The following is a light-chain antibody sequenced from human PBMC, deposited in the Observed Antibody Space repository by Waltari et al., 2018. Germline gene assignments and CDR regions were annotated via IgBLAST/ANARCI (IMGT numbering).Light chain of an antibody. CDR1: SSNIAVNT. Sequence: QSVLTQPPSASGTPGQTVRISCSGGSSNIAVNTVNWYQQLQGMAPKHLINGNNQRPSGVPDRFSGSKSGTSASLAISGRQSEDEADYYCAAWDDSLYGRVFGGGTKLTVL. CDR2: GNN. CDR3: AAWDDSLYGRV. J-gene: IGLJ2*01. V-gene: IGLV1-44*01.